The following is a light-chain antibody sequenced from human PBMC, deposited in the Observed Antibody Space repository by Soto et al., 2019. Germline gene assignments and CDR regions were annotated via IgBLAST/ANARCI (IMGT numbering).Light chain of an antibody. J-gene: IGKJ1*01. CDR1: QSVSSN. CDR2: RAS. Sequence: EIVMTQSPATLSVSPGERATLSCRASQSVSSNLAWYQQKPGQAPRLLIQRASTRATGIPARFSASGTGTDFTLTISDVQPEDFAVYYCHQRQSWPRTFGQGTKVDIK. V-gene: IGKV3-15*01. CDR3: HQRQSWPRT.